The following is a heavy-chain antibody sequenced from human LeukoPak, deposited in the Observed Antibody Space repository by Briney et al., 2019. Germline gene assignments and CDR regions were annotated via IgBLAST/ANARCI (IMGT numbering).Heavy chain of an antibody. CDR1: GFTFSSYG. V-gene: IGHV3-30*02. CDR2: TRYDGSNK. Sequence: GGSLRLSCAASGFTFSSYGMHWVRQAPGKGLEWVAFTRYDGSNKYYADSVKGRFTISRDNSKNTLYLQMNSLRAEDTAVYYCAKNMITFGGVTSTSAYYWGQGTLVTVSS. CDR3: AKNMITFGGVTSTSAYY. D-gene: IGHD3-16*01. J-gene: IGHJ4*02.